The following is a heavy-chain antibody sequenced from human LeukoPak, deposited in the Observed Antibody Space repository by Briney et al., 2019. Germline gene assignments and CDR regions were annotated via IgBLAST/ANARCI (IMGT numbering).Heavy chain of an antibody. CDR2: IYSGGST. D-gene: IGHD3-10*01. V-gene: IGHV3-53*01. J-gene: IGHJ4*02. CDR1: GFTVSSKY. Sequence: GGSLRLSCAASGFTVSSKYMSWVRQAPGKGLEWVSVIYSGGSTYYADSVKGRFTISRDNSKNTLYLQMNSLRAEDTAVYYCARESLYYGSGSYGYWGQGTLVTVSS. CDR3: ARESLYYGSGSYGY.